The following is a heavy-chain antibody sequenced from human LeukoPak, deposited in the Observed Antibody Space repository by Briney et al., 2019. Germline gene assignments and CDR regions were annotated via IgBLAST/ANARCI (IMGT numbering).Heavy chain of an antibody. CDR2: IYTSGST. CDR3: ASVSVVTANYYYYYMDV. Sequence: SETLSLTCTVSGGSISSYYWSWIRQPPGKGPEWIGYIYTSGSTNYNPSLKSRVTISVDTSKNQFSLKLSSVTAADTAVYYCASVSVVTANYYYYYMDVWGKGTTVTVSS. J-gene: IGHJ6*03. V-gene: IGHV4-4*09. D-gene: IGHD2-15*01. CDR1: GGSISSYY.